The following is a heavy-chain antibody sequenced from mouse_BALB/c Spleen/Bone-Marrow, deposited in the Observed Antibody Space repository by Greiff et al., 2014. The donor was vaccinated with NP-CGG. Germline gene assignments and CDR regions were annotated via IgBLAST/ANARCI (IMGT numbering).Heavy chain of an antibody. Sequence: EVQLQQSGPELVKPGASVKVSCKASGYAFTNHNMFWVKQSHGKSLEWIGYIDPYSGGTNYNQKFKGKATLTVDKSSSTAYMHLNSLTSEDSAVYYCARELSRAMDYWGQGNSVTVSS. CDR3: ARELSRAMDY. CDR1: GYAFTNHN. CDR2: IDPYSGGT. J-gene: IGHJ4*01. V-gene: IGHV1S135*01. D-gene: IGHD2-12*01.